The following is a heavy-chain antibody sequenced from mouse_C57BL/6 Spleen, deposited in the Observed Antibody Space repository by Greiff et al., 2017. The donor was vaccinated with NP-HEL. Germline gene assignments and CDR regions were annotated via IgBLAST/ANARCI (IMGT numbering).Heavy chain of an antibody. CDR1: GFTFSDYY. V-gene: IGHV5-16*01. J-gene: IGHJ1*03. D-gene: IGHD1-1*01. CDR2: INYDGSST. Sequence: LVESEGGLVQPGSSMKLSCTASGFTFSDYYMAWVRQVPEKGLEWVANINYDGSSTYYLDSLKSRFIISRDNAKNILYLQMSSLKSEDTATYYCARGSGDWYFDVWGTGTTVTVSS. CDR3: ARGSGDWYFDV.